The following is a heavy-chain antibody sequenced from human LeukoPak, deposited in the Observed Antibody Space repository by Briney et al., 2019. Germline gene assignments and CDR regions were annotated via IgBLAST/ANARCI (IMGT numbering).Heavy chain of an antibody. J-gene: IGHJ5*02. D-gene: IGHD2-15*01. CDR2: SGIGCST. Sequence: SGIGCSTYYADSVKRLFTISRDNSNSTLYLQMNSLRAEDTAIYYCAKGQVVGAAQNRFDPWGX. CDR3: AKGQVVGAAQNRFDP. V-gene: IGHV3-23*01.